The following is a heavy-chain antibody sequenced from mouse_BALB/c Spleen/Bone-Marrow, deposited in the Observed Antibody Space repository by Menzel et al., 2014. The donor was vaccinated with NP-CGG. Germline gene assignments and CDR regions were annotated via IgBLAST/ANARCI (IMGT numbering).Heavy chain of an antibody. Sequence: DVQLVESGGGLVKSGGSLKLSCAASGFTFNSYGMSWVRQTPEKRLEWVATISGGGSYTFYPDSVKGRFTISRDNAKNNLYLQPSSLRSEDTALYYCARHAYYDQTEVSFVYWGQGTLVTVSA. V-gene: IGHV5-9-2*01. CDR3: ARHAYYDQTEVSFVY. J-gene: IGHJ3*01. CDR2: ISGGGSYT. D-gene: IGHD2-4*01. CDR1: GFTFNSYG.